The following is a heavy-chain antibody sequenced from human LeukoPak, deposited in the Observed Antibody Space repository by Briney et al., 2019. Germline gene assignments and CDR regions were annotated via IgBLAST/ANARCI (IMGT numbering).Heavy chain of an antibody. CDR1: GFTFSDYY. CDR3: AKVDDPVAGILDAFDI. J-gene: IGHJ3*02. Sequence: PGGSLRLSCAASGFTFSDYYMSWIRQAPGKGLEWVSAISGSGGSTYYAGSVKGRFTISRDNSKNTLYLQMNSLRAEDTAVYYCAKVDDPVAGILDAFDIWGQGTMVTVSS. D-gene: IGHD6-19*01. CDR2: ISGSGGST. V-gene: IGHV3-23*01.